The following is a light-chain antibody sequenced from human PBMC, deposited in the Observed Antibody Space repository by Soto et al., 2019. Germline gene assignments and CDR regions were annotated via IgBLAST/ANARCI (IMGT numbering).Light chain of an antibody. Sequence: EIVLTLSPGTLSLSPGERATLYCRASQSVGSNYLAWYQQKPGQAPRVLIYGASSRATGIPDRFSGSGSGADFTLTISRLEPEDFAVYYCQQYTTSPFTFGPGTKVDIK. V-gene: IGKV3-20*01. CDR2: GAS. CDR1: QSVGSNY. CDR3: QQYTTSPFT. J-gene: IGKJ3*01.